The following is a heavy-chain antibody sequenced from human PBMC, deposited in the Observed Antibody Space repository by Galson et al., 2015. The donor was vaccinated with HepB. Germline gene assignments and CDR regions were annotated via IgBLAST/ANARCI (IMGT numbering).Heavy chain of an antibody. V-gene: IGHV4-31*03. CDR1: GGPISSGDYY. CDR2: INSRGNT. J-gene: IGHJ4*02. Sequence: TLSLTCSVSGGPISSGDYYWSWIRQHPGTGLEWIGYINSRGNTYYNPSLKSRLTISVDTSTNQFFLRLSSVTAADTAVYYCARVNTFVRGVIVPPFDYWGQGTLVTVSS. D-gene: IGHD3-10*01. CDR3: ARVNTFVRGVIVPPFDY.